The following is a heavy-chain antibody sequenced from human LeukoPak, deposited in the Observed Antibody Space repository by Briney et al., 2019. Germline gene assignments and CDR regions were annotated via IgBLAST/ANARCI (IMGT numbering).Heavy chain of an antibody. CDR3: ASGGSYSYYYFDY. V-gene: IGHV3-30-3*01. J-gene: IGHJ4*02. Sequence: PGRSLRLSCAASRFTFSSYAMHWVRQAPGKGLEWVAVISYDGSNKYYADSVKGRFTISRDNSQNTLYLQMNSLRAEDTAVYYCASGGSYSYYYFDYWGQGTLVTVSS. CDR1: RFTFSSYA. CDR2: ISYDGSNK. D-gene: IGHD1-26*01.